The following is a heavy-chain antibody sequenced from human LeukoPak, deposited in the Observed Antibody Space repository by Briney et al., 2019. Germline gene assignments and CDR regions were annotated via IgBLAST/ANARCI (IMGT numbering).Heavy chain of an antibody. CDR3: ARESRDGYDSSDY. J-gene: IGHJ4*02. CDR2: IIPILGIA. Sequence: SVKVSCKASGGTFSSYAISWVRQAPGQGLEWMGRIIPILGIANYAQKFQGRVTITADKSTSTAYMELSSLRSEDTAVYYCARESRDGYDSSDYWGQGTLVTVSS. CDR1: GGTFSSYA. D-gene: IGHD5-24*01. V-gene: IGHV1-69*04.